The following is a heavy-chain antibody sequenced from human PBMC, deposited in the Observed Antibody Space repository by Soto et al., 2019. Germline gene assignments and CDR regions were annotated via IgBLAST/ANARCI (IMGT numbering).Heavy chain of an antibody. D-gene: IGHD3-9*01. Sequence: GASVKVSCKASGGTFSSYAISWVRQAPGQGLEWMGGIIPIFGTANYAQKFQGRVTITADESTSTAYMELNSLKTEDTAVYYCTTGIYYDFLTGYHNVAYWGQGTLVTVSS. V-gene: IGHV1-69*13. CDR3: TTGIYYDFLTGYHNVAY. CDR2: IIPIFGTA. CDR1: GGTFSSYA. J-gene: IGHJ4*02.